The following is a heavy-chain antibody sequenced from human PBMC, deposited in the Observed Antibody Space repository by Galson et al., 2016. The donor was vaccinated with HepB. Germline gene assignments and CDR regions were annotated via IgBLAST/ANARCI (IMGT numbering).Heavy chain of an antibody. Sequence: SLRLSCAASGFTFSNYAMHWVRQAPGKGLEYVSAISNNGESTYYAESVKGRFTTSRDSSKNTLYLQMSSLRAEDTAVYFCVKGYCSTTSCPFAIGMDVWGQGTTVTVSS. V-gene: IGHV3-64D*06. CDR2: ISNNGEST. J-gene: IGHJ6*02. CDR3: VKGYCSTTSCPFAIGMDV. CDR1: GFTFSNYA. D-gene: IGHD2-2*01.